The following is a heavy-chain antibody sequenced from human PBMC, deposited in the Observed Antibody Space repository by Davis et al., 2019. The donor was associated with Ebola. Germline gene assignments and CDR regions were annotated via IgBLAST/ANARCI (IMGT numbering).Heavy chain of an antibody. D-gene: IGHD1-1*01. CDR3: ATELNGDAFDV. CDR1: GFPFSSYA. Sequence: GESLKISCAASGFPFSSYAMTWVRQAPGKGLEWVSVISGSADGYKTYYADSVKGRFTISRDNSRDTLYLQMNSLRAEDTAVYYCATELNGDAFDVWGRGTMVTVSS. V-gene: IGHV3-23*01. J-gene: IGHJ3*01. CDR2: ISGSADGYKT.